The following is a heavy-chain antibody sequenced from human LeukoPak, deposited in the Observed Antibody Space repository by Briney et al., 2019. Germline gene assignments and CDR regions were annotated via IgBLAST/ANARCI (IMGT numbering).Heavy chain of an antibody. CDR3: ARGPWTFEY. D-gene: IGHD3/OR15-3a*01. CDR2: IYYSGSA. J-gene: IGHJ4*02. Sequence: SETLSLTCTVSGGSISSYYWSWIRQPPGKGLEWIGYIYYSGSANYDPSLKSRVTISVDTSKNQFSLKLSSVSAADTAVYYCARGPWTFEYWGQGTLVTVSS. CDR1: GGSISSYY. V-gene: IGHV4-59*01.